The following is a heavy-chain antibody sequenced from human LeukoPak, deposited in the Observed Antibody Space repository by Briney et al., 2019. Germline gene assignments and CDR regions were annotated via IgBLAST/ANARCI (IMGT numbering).Heavy chain of an antibody. V-gene: IGHV3-33*08. CDR3: ARDQLDYYYYYGMDV. D-gene: IGHD1-1*01. J-gene: IGHJ6*02. CDR2: IWYDGSNK. CDR1: GFTVSSYG. Sequence: PGGSLRLSCAASGFTVSSYGMHWVRQAPGKGLEWVAVIWYDGSNKYYADSVKGRFTISRDNSKNTLYLQMNSLRAEDTAVYYCARDQLDYYYYYGMDVWGQGTTVTVSS.